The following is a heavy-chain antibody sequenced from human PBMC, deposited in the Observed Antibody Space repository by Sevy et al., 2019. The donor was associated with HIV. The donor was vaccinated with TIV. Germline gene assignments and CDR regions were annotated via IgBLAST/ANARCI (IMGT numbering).Heavy chain of an antibody. CDR2: IRYDGSNK. V-gene: IGHV3-30*02. CDR3: ASPRLYDFWSGYLNWFDP. CDR1: GFTFSSYG. Sequence: GGSLRLSCAASGFTFSSYGMHWVRQAPGKGLEWVALIRYDGSNKYYADSVKGRFTISRDNSKNTLYLQMNSLRAEDTAVYYCASPRLYDFWSGYLNWFDPWGQGTLVTVSS. D-gene: IGHD3-3*01. J-gene: IGHJ5*02.